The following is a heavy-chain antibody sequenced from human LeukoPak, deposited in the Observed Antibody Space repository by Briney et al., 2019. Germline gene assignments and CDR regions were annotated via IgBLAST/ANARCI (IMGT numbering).Heavy chain of an antibody. CDR1: GYTLTELS. D-gene: IGHD1-1*01. J-gene: IGHJ4*02. V-gene: IGHV1-24*01. CDR2: FDPEDGET. Sequence: ASVKVSCKVSGYTLTELSMHWVRQAPGKGLEWMGGFDPEDGETIYAQKFQGRVTMTEDTSTDTAYMELSSLRSEDTAVYDCATDAGNGWYFDYWGLGTLVTVSS. CDR3: ATDAGNGWYFDY.